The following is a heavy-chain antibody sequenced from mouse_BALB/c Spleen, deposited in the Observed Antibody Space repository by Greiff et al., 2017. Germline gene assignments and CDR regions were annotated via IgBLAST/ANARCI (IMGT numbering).Heavy chain of an antibody. V-gene: IGHV1-54*01. Sequence: QVQLQQSGAELVRPGTSVKVSCKASGYAFTNYLIEWVKQRPGQGLEWIGVINPGSGGTNYNEKFKGKATLTADKSSSTAYMQLSSLTSDDSAVYFCARCYGNGYYFDYWGQGTTLTVSS. CDR2: INPGSGGT. J-gene: IGHJ2*01. CDR1: GYAFTNYL. D-gene: IGHD2-1*01. CDR3: ARCYGNGYYFDY.